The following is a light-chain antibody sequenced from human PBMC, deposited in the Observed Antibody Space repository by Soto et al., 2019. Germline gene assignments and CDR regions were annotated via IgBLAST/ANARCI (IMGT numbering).Light chain of an antibody. CDR3: QQRSNWIT. J-gene: IGKJ5*01. CDR2: DTS. V-gene: IGKV3D-20*02. Sequence: EIVLMQSPGTLSLSPGEGATLSCRASQSVNSHYLAWYQQKPGQAPRVLIFDTSRRATGVPDRFSGSGSGTDFTLTISSLEPEDFAVYYCQQRSNWITFGQGTRLEIK. CDR1: QSVNSHY.